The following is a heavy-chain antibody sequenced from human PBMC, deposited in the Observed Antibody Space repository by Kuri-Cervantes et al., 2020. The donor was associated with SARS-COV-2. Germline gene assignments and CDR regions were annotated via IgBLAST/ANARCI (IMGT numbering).Heavy chain of an antibody. Sequence: GESLKISCVASGFNFSSYEMNWVRQAPGRGLEWVSYISSSGSTIYYADSVKGRFTISRDNAKNSLYLQMSSLRVEDTAVYYCTRMSSCGSPDDWGRGTMVTVSS. J-gene: IGHJ4*02. CDR2: ISSSGSTI. CDR3: TRMSSCGSPDD. V-gene: IGHV3-48*03. D-gene: IGHD2-15*01. CDR1: GFNFSSYE.